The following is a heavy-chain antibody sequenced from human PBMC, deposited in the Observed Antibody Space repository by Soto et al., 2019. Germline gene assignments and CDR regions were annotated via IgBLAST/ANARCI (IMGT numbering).Heavy chain of an antibody. V-gene: IGHV3-33*01. CDR1: GFIFNEYG. J-gene: IGHJ4*02. D-gene: IGHD2-15*01. Sequence: QVQLVESGGGVVQPGRSLRLSCAASGFIFNEYGMHWVRQAPGKGLEWVAVIWNDGSNKYYADSVRGRFTLSRDNSMNTMSLQINSLRVEDTAMYYCARWGCSGSNCNLNQRSFDLWGQGTLVTVSS. CDR3: ARWGCSGSNCNLNQRSFDL. CDR2: IWNDGSNK.